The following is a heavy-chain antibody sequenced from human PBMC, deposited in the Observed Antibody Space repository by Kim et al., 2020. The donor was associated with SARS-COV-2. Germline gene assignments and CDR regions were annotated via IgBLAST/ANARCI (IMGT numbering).Heavy chain of an antibody. Sequence: SETLSLTCTVSGGSISSGDYYWSWIRQPPGKGLEWIGYIYDSGSTYYNPSLKSRVTISLDTSKKQFSLKLSSVTAADTAVYYCARDTYYYVSGTGYYFDYWGQGTLVTVSS. CDR2: IYDSGST. V-gene: IGHV4-30-4*01. D-gene: IGHD3-10*01. CDR3: ARDTYYYVSGTGYYFDY. CDR1: GGSISSGDYY. J-gene: IGHJ4*02.